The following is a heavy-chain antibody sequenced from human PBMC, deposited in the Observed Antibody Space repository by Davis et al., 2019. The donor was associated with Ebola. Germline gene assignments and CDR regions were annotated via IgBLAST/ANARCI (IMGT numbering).Heavy chain of an antibody. J-gene: IGHJ4*02. CDR3: TTDRGIAIRPLFDS. Sequence: GESLKIPCTASTFSVEDVWVGWVRQAPGMGLEWVARIKSRRDGGTTDYAAPVRGRVFISRDESRNTVYLQMNSLRIEDTAVYFCTTDRGIAIRPLFDSWGQGTLVTVSS. CDR2: IKSRRDGGTT. D-gene: IGHD6-13*01. V-gene: IGHV3-15*01. CDR1: TFSVEDVW.